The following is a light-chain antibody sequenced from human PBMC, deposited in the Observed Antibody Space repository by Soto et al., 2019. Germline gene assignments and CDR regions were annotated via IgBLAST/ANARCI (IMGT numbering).Light chain of an antibody. CDR1: QSISSW. V-gene: IGKV1-5*01. CDR2: DAS. J-gene: IGKJ1*01. CDR3: QQYNSYSPA. Sequence: DIQMTQSPSTLSASVGDRVTLTCRASQSISSWLAWYQQRPGKAPKLLIYDASSLQSGVPPRFSGSGSGTEFTLTISSLQPDDFATYYCQQYNSYSPAFGQGTKVDIK.